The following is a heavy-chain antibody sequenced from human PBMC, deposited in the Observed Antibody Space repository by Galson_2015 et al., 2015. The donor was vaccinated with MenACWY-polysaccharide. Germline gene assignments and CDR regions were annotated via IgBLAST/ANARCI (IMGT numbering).Heavy chain of an antibody. CDR1: GYTFTTIA. J-gene: IGHJ4*02. V-gene: IGHV1-8*01. Sequence: SVKVSCKGSGYTFTTIAINWVRQAPGQGLEWMAWMSPTSGNTGSAQKFQGRVTMTWNTSISTAYMELSSLRSEDTAVYYCARGGRRGVWYEGDYWGQG. CDR2: MSPTSGNT. D-gene: IGHD6-19*01. CDR3: ARGGRRGVWYEGDY.